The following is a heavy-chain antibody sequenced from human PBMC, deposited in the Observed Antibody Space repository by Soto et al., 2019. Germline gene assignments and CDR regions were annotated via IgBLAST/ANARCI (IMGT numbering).Heavy chain of an antibody. V-gene: IGHV3-7*01. Sequence: GGSLRLSCAASGVTFSSYWMSWVRQAPGKGLEWVANIKQDGSEKYYVDSVKGRFTISRDNAKNSLYLQMNSLRAEDTAVYYCARDSRTTTVEKYWGQGTLVTVSS. CDR2: IKQDGSEK. CDR1: GVTFSSYW. J-gene: IGHJ4*02. D-gene: IGHD4-17*01. CDR3: ARDSRTTTVEKY.